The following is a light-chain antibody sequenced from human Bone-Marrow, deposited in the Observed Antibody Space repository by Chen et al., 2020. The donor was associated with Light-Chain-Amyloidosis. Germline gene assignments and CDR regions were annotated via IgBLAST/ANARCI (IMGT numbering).Light chain of an antibody. Sequence: EIVLTQSPGTLSLSPGEGANLSCRASQTISSNYLTWYQQKFGQAPRLLIYGSSSRATGIPERVTGSGSGTDFTLTINRLEPEDFAMYYWQQYGTSPLTFGGGTKVEIK. J-gene: IGKJ4*01. CDR1: QTISSNY. CDR2: GSS. CDR3: QQYGTSPLT. V-gene: IGKV3-20*01.